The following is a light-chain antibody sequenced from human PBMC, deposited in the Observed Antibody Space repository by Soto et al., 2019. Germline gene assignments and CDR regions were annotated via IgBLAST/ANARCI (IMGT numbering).Light chain of an antibody. J-gene: IGKJ1*01. CDR1: QSISDT. V-gene: IGKV3D-15*01. CDR2: GAS. Sequence: EIVMTQSPATLSMSPGGRATLSCRASQSISDTLAWYQQKPGQAPRLLISGASTRAAGIPDRFSGSGSGTEFTLTISSLQPEDFASYYCLQDYGDSWTFGQGTKVDIK. CDR3: LQDYGDSWT.